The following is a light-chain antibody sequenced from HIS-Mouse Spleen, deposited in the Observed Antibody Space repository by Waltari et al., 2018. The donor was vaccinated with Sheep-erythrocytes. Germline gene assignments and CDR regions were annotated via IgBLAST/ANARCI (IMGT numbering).Light chain of an antibody. V-gene: IGKV3-11*01. J-gene: IGKJ2*01. CDR2: DAA. CDR1: QSVSSY. CDR3: QQSYSTPYT. Sequence: EIVLTQSPATLSLSPGERATLSCRASQSVSSYLAWYQPKPGQAPRLLIYDAAKRATGIPARLSGSGSGTDVTLTISSLQPEDFATYYCQQSYSTPYTFGQGTKLEIK.